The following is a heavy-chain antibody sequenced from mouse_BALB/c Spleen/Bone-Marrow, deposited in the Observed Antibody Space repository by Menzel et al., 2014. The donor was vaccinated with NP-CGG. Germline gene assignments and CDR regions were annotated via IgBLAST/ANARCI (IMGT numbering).Heavy chain of an antibody. Sequence: LLESGPGLVKPSQSLSLTCTVTGYSITSDYAWNWIRQFPGNKLEWMGYISYSGSTSYNPSLKSRISITRDTSKNQFFLQLNSVTSEDTATYYCARGGYDDAVDYWGQGTSVTVSS. V-gene: IGHV3-2*02. CDR1: GYSITSDYA. D-gene: IGHD2-14*01. J-gene: IGHJ4*01. CDR3: ARGGYDDAVDY. CDR2: ISYSGST.